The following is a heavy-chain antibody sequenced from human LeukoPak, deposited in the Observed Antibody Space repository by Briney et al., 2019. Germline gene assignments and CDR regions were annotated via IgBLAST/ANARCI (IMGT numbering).Heavy chain of an antibody. CDR3: ARGDYDILTGQIFNFDY. Sequence: SVKVSCKASGGTFSSYAISWVRQAPGQGLEWTGGIIPIFGTANYAQKFQGRVTITADESTSTAYMELSSLRSEDTAVYYCARGDYDILTGQIFNFDYWGQGTLVTVSS. CDR2: IIPIFGTA. CDR1: GGTFSSYA. J-gene: IGHJ4*02. D-gene: IGHD3-9*01. V-gene: IGHV1-69*01.